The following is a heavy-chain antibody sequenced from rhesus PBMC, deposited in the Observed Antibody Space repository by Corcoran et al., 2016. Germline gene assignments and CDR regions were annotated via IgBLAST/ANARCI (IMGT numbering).Heavy chain of an antibody. J-gene: IGHJ4*01. Sequence: QVQLQESGPGVVKPSETLSLTCAVSGGSISDSYRWSWIRQPPGKGLEWIGYIYGSSTSTTYNPSRKSRVTMSKDTSKNQFSLKLSSVTAADTAVYYCARGLDVVVVSATYADYWGQGVLVTVSS. V-gene: IGHV4S10*01. D-gene: IGHD2-39*02. CDR2: IYGSSTST. CDR1: GGSISDSYR. CDR3: ARGLDVVVVSATYADY.